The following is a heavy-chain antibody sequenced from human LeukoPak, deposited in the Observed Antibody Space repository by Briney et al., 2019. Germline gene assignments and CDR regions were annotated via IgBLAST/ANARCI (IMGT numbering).Heavy chain of an antibody. V-gene: IGHV4-38-2*01. Sequence: SETLSLTCAVSGYSISSGYYWGRIRQPPGKGLGWIGNIYHSVTYYHPSLKSRVTISVDTSKNQFSLKLRSVTAADTAVYYCARSACSSTDCPNFDIWGQGTLVTVSS. D-gene: IGHD2-2*01. CDR1: GYSISSGYY. J-gene: IGHJ4*02. CDR2: IYHSVT. CDR3: ARSACSSTDCPNFDI.